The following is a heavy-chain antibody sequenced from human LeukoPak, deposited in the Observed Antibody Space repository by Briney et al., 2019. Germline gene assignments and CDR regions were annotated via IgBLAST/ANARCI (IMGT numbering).Heavy chain of an antibody. J-gene: IGHJ4*02. Sequence: PSETLSLTCAVYGGSFSGYYWSWIRQPPGKGLEWIGYIYYSGSTNYNPSLKSRVTISVDTSKNQFSLKLSSVTAADTAVYYCARAAFSGSYYHFDYWGQGTLVTVSS. CDR2: IYYSGST. D-gene: IGHD1-26*01. CDR1: GGSFSGYY. V-gene: IGHV4-59*01. CDR3: ARAAFSGSYYHFDY.